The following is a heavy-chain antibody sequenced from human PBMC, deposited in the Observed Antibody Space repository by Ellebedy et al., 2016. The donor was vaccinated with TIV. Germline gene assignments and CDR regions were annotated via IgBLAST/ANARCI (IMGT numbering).Heavy chain of an antibody. CDR1: GYTFTSYA. Sequence: AASVKVSCKASGYTFTSYAMHWVRQAPGQRLEWMGWINAGNGNTKYSQKFQGRVTITRDTSASTAYMELSSLRSEDTAVYYCARDQADCSGGSCFYYFDYWGQGTLVTVSS. CDR3: ARDQADCSGGSCFYYFDY. CDR2: INAGNGNT. V-gene: IGHV1-3*01. D-gene: IGHD2-15*01. J-gene: IGHJ4*02.